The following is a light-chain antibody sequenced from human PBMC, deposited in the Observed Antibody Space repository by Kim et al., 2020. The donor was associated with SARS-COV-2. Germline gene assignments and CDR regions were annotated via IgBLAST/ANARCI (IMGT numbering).Light chain of an antibody. CDR2: GNS. V-gene: IGLV1-40*01. Sequence: VPISCTGSSYNIGAGYDVHWYQQLPGTAPKLLIYGNSNRPSGVPDRFSGSKSGTSASLAITGLQAEDEADYYCQSYDSSLSALYVFGTGTKVTVL. J-gene: IGLJ1*01. CDR1: SYNIGAGYD. CDR3: QSYDSSLSALYV.